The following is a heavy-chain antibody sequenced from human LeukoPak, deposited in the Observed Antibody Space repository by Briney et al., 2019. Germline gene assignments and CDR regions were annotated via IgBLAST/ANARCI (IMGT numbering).Heavy chain of an antibody. Sequence: GASVTVSCKASGYTFTSYSISWVRQAPGQGLEWMGWISAYNGNTNYAQKLQGRVTMTTDTSTSTAYMELRSLRSDDTAVYYCARDFAPYDFWSGYYTGMNWFDPWGQGTLVTVSS. CDR2: ISAYNGNT. V-gene: IGHV1-18*01. CDR3: ARDFAPYDFWSGYYTGMNWFDP. CDR1: GYTFTSYS. D-gene: IGHD3-3*01. J-gene: IGHJ5*02.